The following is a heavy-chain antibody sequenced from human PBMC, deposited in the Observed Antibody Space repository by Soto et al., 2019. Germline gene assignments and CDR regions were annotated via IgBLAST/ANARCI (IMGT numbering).Heavy chain of an antibody. J-gene: IGHJ6*02. V-gene: IGHV1-69*13. CDR1: GDTFSTFA. CDR2: IIPIFGTP. CDR3: ARSPGITGTRASQYAMDV. Sequence: SSVKVSCKASGDTFSTFAISCVRQAPGQGLEWMGGIIPIFGTPDYAQHFPGRVTISADESTKTAYLELSSLRPEDTAVYYCARSPGITGTRASQYAMDVWGQGTTVTVSS. D-gene: IGHD1-20*01.